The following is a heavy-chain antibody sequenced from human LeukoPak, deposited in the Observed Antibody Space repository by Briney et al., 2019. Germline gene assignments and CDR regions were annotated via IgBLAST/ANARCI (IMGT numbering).Heavy chain of an antibody. V-gene: IGHV4-59*01. CDR3: ARDKVVVDV. D-gene: IGHD2-15*01. CDR1: GGSISSYY. J-gene: IGHJ6*02. Sequence: KASETLSLTCTVPGGSISSYYWSWIRQPPGKGLEWIGYIYYSGSTNYNPSLKSRVTISVDTSKNQFSLKLSSVTAADTAVYYCARDKVVVDVWGQGTTVTVSS. CDR2: IYYSGST.